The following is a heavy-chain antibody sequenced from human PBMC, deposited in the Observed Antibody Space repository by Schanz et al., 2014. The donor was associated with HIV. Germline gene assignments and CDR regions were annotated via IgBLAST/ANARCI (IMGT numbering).Heavy chain of an antibody. Sequence: QAQLVQSGAEVKKPGASVKVSCKASGYIFTGYYMHWVRQAPGQGLEWMGWINPNSGGTNYAQKFQGRVTMTRDTSISTAYMELRRLRYDDTAVYYCAMGPDYYDSSAYYRVGLWYFDLWGRGTLVTVSS. D-gene: IGHD3-22*01. CDR3: AMGPDYYDSSAYYRVGLWYFDL. CDR1: GYIFTGYY. J-gene: IGHJ2*01. V-gene: IGHV1-2*02. CDR2: INPNSGGT.